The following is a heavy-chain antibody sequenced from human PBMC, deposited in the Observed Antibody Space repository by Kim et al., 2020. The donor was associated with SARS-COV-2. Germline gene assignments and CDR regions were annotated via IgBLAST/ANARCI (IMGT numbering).Heavy chain of an antibody. CDR3: ARGEAVAALGVYFDY. J-gene: IGHJ4*02. V-gene: IGHV4-34*01. CDR2: INHSGST. Sequence: SETLSLTCAVYGGSFSGYYWSWIRQPPGKGLEWIGEINHSGSTNYNPSLKSRVTISVDTSKNQFSLKLSSVTAADTAVYYCARGEAVAALGVYFDYWGQGTLVTVSS. CDR1: GGSFSGYY. D-gene: IGHD6-19*01.